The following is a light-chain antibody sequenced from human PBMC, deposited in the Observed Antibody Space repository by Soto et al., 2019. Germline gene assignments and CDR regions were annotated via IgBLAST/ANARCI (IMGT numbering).Light chain of an antibody. CDR1: DSDIGGYNY. V-gene: IGLV2-14*01. CDR2: EVT. Sequence: QSVLTQPASVSGSPGQSITISGTGTDSDIGGYNYVSWYQHHPGKAPKLMIYEVTNRPSGVSNRFSGSKSGNTASLTISGLQAEDEADYYCSSYTVSSKTVFGTGTKLTVL. J-gene: IGLJ1*01. CDR3: SSYTVSSKTV.